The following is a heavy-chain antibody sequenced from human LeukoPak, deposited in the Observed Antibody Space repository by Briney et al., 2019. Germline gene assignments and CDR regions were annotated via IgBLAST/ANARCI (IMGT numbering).Heavy chain of an antibody. J-gene: IGHJ3*02. CDR2: MNPNSGNT. Sequence: ASVKVSCKASGYAFTSYDINWVRQATGQGLGWMGWMNPNSGNTGYAQKFQGRVTITRNTSISTAYMELSSLRSEDTAVYYCARGYYYDAFDIWGQGTMVTVSS. D-gene: IGHD3-10*01. CDR1: GYAFTSYD. CDR3: ARGYYYDAFDI. V-gene: IGHV1-8*03.